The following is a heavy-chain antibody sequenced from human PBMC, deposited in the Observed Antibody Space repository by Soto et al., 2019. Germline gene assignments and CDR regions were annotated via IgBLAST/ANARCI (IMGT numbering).Heavy chain of an antibody. J-gene: IGHJ5*02. CDR3: ATQRLCTGGHCWNWFDP. CDR1: GGSISGYY. D-gene: IGHD2-8*02. V-gene: IGHV4-59*08. CDR2: MYNTGST. Sequence: PSETLSLTCTVSGGSISGYYWSWIRQPPGKGLEWIGYMYNTGSTNYNPSLKGRVTISLDTSKKQFSLKLNSVTAADTAVYYCATQRLCTGGHCWNWFDPWGQGTLVTVSS.